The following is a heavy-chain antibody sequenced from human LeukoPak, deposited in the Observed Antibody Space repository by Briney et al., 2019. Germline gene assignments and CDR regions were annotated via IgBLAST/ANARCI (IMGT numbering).Heavy chain of an antibody. V-gene: IGHV3-23*01. CDR3: ATGAVAVDFDY. CDR2: ISGSGGST. D-gene: IGHD6-19*01. J-gene: IGHJ4*02. Sequence: GRSLRLSCAASGFTFDDYAMHWVRQAPGKGLEWVSGISGSGGSTYYADSVKGRFTISRDNSKNTLYLQMNSLRAEDTAVYYCATGAVAVDFDYWGQGTLVTVSS. CDR1: GFTFDDYA.